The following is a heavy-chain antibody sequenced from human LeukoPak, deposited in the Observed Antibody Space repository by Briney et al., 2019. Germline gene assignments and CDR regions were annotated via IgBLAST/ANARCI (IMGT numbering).Heavy chain of an antibody. Sequence: PSETLSLTCAVYGVSFSGYYWSWIRQPPGKGLEWIGEINHSGSTNYNPSLKSRVTISVDTSKNQFSLKLSSVTAADTAVYYCARRGRYYDRPPFDYWGQGTLVTVSS. CDR1: GVSFSGYY. J-gene: IGHJ4*02. CDR2: INHSGST. V-gene: IGHV4-34*01. CDR3: ARRGRYYDRPPFDY. D-gene: IGHD3-9*01.